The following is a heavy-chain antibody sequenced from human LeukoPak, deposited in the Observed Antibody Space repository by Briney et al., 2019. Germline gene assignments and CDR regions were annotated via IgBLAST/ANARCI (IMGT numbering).Heavy chain of an antibody. J-gene: IGHJ4*02. CDR3: ARRRGYCTSTSCQGVDY. V-gene: IGHV1-8*03. D-gene: IGHD2-2*01. CDR2: MNPNSGNT. CDR1: GYTFTSYD. Sequence: ASVKVSCKASGYTFTSYDINWVRQATGQGLEWMGWMNPNSGNTGYAQKFQGRVTITRNTSISTAYMELSSLRSEDTAVYYCARRRGYCTSTSCQGVDYWGQGTLVTVSS.